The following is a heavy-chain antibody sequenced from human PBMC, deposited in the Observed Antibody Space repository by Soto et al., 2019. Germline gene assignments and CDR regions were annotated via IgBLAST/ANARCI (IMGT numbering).Heavy chain of an antibody. J-gene: IGHJ2*01. CDR3: VRARIDL. CDR1: GFTFSNYW. Sequence: EVQLVESGGGLVQPGGSLRLSCAAAGFTFSNYWMTWVRQAPGKGLEWVANINPDGSEKYYVDSVKGRCTISRDNVKNSLYLQMNNLRAEDTALYYCVRARIDLWGRGTLVTVSS. CDR2: INPDGSEK. V-gene: IGHV3-7*01.